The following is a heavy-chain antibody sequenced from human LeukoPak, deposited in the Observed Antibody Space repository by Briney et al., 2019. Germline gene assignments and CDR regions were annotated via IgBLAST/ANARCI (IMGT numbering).Heavy chain of an antibody. V-gene: IGHV3-30-3*01. CDR3: ARDQGGIEVTHFDY. CDR1: GFTFSSYA. J-gene: IGHJ4*02. D-gene: IGHD3-22*01. CDR2: ISYDGSNK. Sequence: GGSVRLSCGASGFTFSSYAMHWVRQAPGKGLEWVAVISYDGSNKYYADSVKGRFTISRDNSKNTLYLQMNSLRAEDTAVYYCARDQGGIEVTHFDYWGQGTLVTVSS.